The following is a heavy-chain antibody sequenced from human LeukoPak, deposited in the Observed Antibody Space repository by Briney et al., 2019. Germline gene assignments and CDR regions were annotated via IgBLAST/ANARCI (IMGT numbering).Heavy chain of an antibody. D-gene: IGHD1-26*01. Sequence: SQTLSLTCTVSGRSISSGSYYWSWIRQPAGKGLEWIVRIYTSGSTNYNPPLKSRVTISVDTSKNQFSLKRSSVTAADTAVYYCARDNRSGSCSYWGQGTLVTVSS. J-gene: IGHJ4*02. CDR2: IYTSGST. CDR3: ARDNRSGSCSY. V-gene: IGHV4-61*02. CDR1: GRSISSGSYY.